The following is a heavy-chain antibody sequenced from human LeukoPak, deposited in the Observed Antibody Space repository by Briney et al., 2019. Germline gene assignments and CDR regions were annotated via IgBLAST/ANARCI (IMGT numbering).Heavy chain of an antibody. CDR1: GYTFTGYY. CDR2: FKPNSGGT. D-gene: IGHD3-22*01. Sequence: ASVKVSCKASGYTFTGYYMHSVRQAPGHGLEWMRRFKPNSGGTNYAHKFRGRDTMTRDTSISTAYMELRRLRSDDTAVYYCAWTYYYDSSGLDYWGQGTLVTVSS. J-gene: IGHJ4*01. CDR3: AWTYYYDSSGLDY. V-gene: IGHV1-2*02.